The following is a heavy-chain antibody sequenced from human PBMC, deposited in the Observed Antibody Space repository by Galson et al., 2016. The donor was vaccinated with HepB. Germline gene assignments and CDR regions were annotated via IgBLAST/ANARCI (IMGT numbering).Heavy chain of an antibody. Sequence: SVKVSCKASGYAFTNYDVYWVRQASGHGLEWLAWMNPSTGKTNSAQRFQGGLNMTRNTSKREAYMELNNLTYEDTAVYYCTRASFDVWGEGTMVTVSS. V-gene: IGHV1-8*01. CDR1: GYAFTNYD. J-gene: IGHJ3*01. CDR2: MNPSTGKT. CDR3: TRASFDV.